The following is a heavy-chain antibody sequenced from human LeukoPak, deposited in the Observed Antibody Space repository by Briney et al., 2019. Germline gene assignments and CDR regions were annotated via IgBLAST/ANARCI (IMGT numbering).Heavy chain of an antibody. V-gene: IGHV3-33*01. CDR3: AREDSSLSLDY. CDR1: VFTFRNYR. J-gene: IGHJ4*02. Sequence: PGGALRLSCSAHVFTFRNYRMHTVPQTPGKGQERVAVIWYDGSNKYYADSVKGRFTIFRDNSKNTLYLQMNSLRAEDTAVYYCAREDSSLSLDYWGQGTLVTVSS. CDR2: IWYDGSNK. D-gene: IGHD6-6*01.